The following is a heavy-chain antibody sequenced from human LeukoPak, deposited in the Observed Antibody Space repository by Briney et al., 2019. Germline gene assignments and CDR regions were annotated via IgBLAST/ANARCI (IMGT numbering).Heavy chain of an antibody. Sequence: ASVKVSCKASGYTFTSYDINWVRQATGQGLEWMGWMNPNSGNTGYAQKLQGRVTMTTDTSTSTAYMELRSLRSDDTAVYYCARVRDYYDSSGYSDFDYWGQGTLVTVSS. CDR2: MNPNSGNT. D-gene: IGHD3-22*01. J-gene: IGHJ4*02. CDR3: ARVRDYYDSSGYSDFDY. CDR1: GYTFTSYD. V-gene: IGHV1-8*02.